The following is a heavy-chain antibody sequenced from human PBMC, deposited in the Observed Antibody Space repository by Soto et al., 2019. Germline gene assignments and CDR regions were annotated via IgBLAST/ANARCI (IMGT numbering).Heavy chain of an antibody. CDR1: GFSLTTSGLG. V-gene: IGHV2-5*02. D-gene: IGHD3-3*01. CDR2: IYWDDDK. Sequence: QITLNESGPTVVRPTEPLTLTCRFSGFSLTTSGLGVGWIRQSPGKSPEWLALIYWDDDKRYSASLKSRLTITKDTSKNQVVLTVSDLDPTDTATYYCSHRVLRTVFGLVTTAAIYFDFWGQGTPVAVSS. J-gene: IGHJ4*02. CDR3: SHRVLRTVFGLVTTAAIYFDF.